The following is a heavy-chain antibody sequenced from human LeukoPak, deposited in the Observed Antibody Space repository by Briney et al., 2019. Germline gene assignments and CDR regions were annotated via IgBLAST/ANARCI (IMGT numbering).Heavy chain of an antibody. D-gene: IGHD3-22*01. J-gene: IGHJ4*02. V-gene: IGHV1-2*02. Sequence: GASVKVSCKASGYTFTGYYMHWVRQAPGQGLEWMGWINPNSGGTNYAQKFQGSVTMTRDTSISTAYMELSRLRSDDTAVYYCARDLHDYYDSSGYYPRWGQGTLVTVSS. CDR2: INPNSGGT. CDR3: ARDLHDYYDSSGYYPR. CDR1: GYTFTGYY.